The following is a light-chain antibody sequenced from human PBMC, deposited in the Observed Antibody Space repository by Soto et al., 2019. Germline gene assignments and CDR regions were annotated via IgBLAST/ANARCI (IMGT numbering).Light chain of an antibody. V-gene: IGKV3-11*01. CDR2: DAS. J-gene: IGKJ1*01. CDR1: QSVSSY. Sequence: EIVLTQSPAILSLSPGERATLSCRASQSVSSYLAWYQQKPGQAPRLLIYDASNRATGIPARFSGSGSGTDFTLTISSLEPEDFAVYYCQQRSNWPRTFGQGTKV. CDR3: QQRSNWPRT.